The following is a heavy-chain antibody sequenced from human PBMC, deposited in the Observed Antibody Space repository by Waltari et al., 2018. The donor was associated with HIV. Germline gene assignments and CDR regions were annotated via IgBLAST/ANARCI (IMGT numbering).Heavy chain of an antibody. Sequence: QVQLVQSGAEVKKPGASVKVSCKASGYTFTGYYMPWAPPSPGQGLEWMGWINPNSGGTNYAQKFQGRGTMTRDTSISTAYMELSRLRSDDTAVYYCARGPPYYYGLGSPGGGWFDPWGQGTLVTVSS. V-gene: IGHV1-2*02. J-gene: IGHJ5*02. CDR1: GYTFTGYY. D-gene: IGHD3-10*01. CDR3: ARGPPYYYGLGSPGGGWFDP. CDR2: INPNSGGT.